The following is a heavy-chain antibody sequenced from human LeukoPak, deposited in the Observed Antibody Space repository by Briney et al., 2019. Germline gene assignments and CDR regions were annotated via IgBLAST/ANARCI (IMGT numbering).Heavy chain of an antibody. J-gene: IGHJ6*02. CDR2: INHSGST. CDR3: ARGSPDYYYGMDV. V-gene: IGHV4-34*01. CDR1: GGSFSGYY. Sequence: NPSETLSLTCAVYGGSFSGYYWSWIRQPPGKGLEWIGEINHSGSTNYNPSLKSRVTISVDTSKNQFSLKLSSVTAADTAVYYCARGSPDYYYGMDVWGQGTTVTVSS.